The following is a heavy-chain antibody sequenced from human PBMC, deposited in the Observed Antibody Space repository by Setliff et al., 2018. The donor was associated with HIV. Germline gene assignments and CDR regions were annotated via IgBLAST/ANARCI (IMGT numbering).Heavy chain of an antibody. V-gene: IGHV2-5*02. J-gene: IGHJ4*01. Sequence: SGPTCDPPQTLTLTCTVSGFSLASIGVGVGWVRQPPGEGLEWLALIYWDDDTRYNPSLKSRLTITKDTSRNQVDLTVSNMDPVDTATYFCVHVSYYREVYFDAWGQGILVTVSS. CDR1: GFSLASIGVG. CDR2: IYWDDDT. CDR3: VHVSYYREVYFDA. D-gene: IGHD3-10*01.